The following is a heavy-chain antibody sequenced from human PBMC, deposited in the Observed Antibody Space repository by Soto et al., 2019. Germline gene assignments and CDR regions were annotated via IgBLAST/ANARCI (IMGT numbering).Heavy chain of an antibody. CDR1: GGTFSNYA. CDR2: IIPIFGTT. V-gene: IGHV1-69*15. CDR3: AKDGGREGYFGKWFRP. D-gene: IGHD1-26*01. Sequence: QVQLVQSGAEVKKPGSSVKVSCKASGGTFSNYAITWVRQAPGQGLEWLGRIIPIFGTTDYAQKFQGRVTITADESTTTAYMELRRLRSGDTGVYYCAKDGGREGYFGKWFRPWGQGTLVTVSS. J-gene: IGHJ5*02.